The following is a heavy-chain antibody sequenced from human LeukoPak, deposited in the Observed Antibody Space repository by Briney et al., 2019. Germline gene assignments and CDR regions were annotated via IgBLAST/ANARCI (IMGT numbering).Heavy chain of an antibody. J-gene: IGHJ5*02. Sequence: GGSLRLSCAASGFTFKLYWMHWVRQVPGKRPVWVSRINDDGSDTVYADSVRGRFTIPRDDAKNTVYLQMNNLRAEDTAVYHCVRGGPSTWSWGQGTLVTVSS. CDR1: GFTFKLYW. D-gene: IGHD2-15*01. CDR2: INDDGSDT. V-gene: IGHV3-74*01. CDR3: VRGGPSTWS.